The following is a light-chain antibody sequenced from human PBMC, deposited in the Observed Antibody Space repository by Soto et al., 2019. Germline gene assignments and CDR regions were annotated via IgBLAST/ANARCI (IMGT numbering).Light chain of an antibody. CDR3: QQLNSYPLT. Sequence: DIQMTQSPSSLCASVGGGVLIACRASQGIANYFAWYQQKPGKAPKLLIYAAYTLQSGVPSRFSGSGSGTDFTLTISSLQPEEFATYYCQQLNSYPLTFGGGTKVDIK. CDR2: AAY. CDR1: QGIANY. J-gene: IGKJ4*01. V-gene: IGKV1-9*01.